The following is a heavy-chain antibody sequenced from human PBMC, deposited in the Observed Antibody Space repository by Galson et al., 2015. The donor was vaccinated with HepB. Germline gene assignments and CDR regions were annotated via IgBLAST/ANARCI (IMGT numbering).Heavy chain of an antibody. CDR2: ISYDGSNK. Sequence: SLRLSCAASGFTFSSYGMHWVRQAPGKGLEWVAVISYDGSNKYYADSVKGRFTISRDNSKNTLYLQMNSLRAEDTAVYYCAKDRDDYGDPGFDYWGQGTLVTVSS. D-gene: IGHD4-17*01. V-gene: IGHV3-30*18. J-gene: IGHJ4*02. CDR1: GFTFSSYG. CDR3: AKDRDDYGDPGFDY.